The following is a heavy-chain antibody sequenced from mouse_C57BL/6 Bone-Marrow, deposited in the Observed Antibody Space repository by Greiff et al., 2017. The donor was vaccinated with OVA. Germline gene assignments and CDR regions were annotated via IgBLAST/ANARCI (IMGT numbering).Heavy chain of an antibody. V-gene: IGHV3-6*01. CDR3: ARGTTVVAEGY. J-gene: IGHJ2*01. D-gene: IGHD1-1*01. CDR2: ISYDGSN. CDR1: GYSITSGYY. Sequence: VQLKESGPGLVKPSQSLSLTCSVTGYSITSGYYWNWIRQFPGNKLEWMGYISYDGSNNYNPSLKNRISITRDTSKNQFFLKLNSVTTEDTATYYCARGTTVVAEGYWGQGTTLTVSS.